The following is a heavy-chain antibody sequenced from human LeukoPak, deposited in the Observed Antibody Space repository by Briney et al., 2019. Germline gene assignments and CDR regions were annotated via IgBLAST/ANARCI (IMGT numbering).Heavy chain of an antibody. CDR3: ARGPSSGWYDLHWYFDL. D-gene: IGHD6-19*01. CDR2: ISHSGST. J-gene: IGHJ2*01. Sequence: PSETLSLTCAVYGGSFSGYYWSWIRQPPGKGLEWIGEISHSGSTNYNPSLKSRVTISVDTSKNQFSLKLSSVTAADTAVYYCARGPSSGWYDLHWYFDLWGRGTLVTVSS. V-gene: IGHV4-34*01. CDR1: GGSFSGYY.